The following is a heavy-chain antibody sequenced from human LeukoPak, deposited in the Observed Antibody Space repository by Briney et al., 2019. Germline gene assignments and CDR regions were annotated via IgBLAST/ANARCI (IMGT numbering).Heavy chain of an antibody. V-gene: IGHV3-7*01. CDR1: GFTLSSDW. CDR3: ARVRIDRLVDY. Sequence: GGSLRLSCAVSGFTLSSDWMSWVRQAPGKGLEWVANIKKDGSEKYYVESVKGRFTISRDNAKNSLYLQMNSLRAEDTAVYYCARVRIDRLVDYWGQGTLVTVSS. CDR2: IKKDGSEK. D-gene: IGHD3-9*01. J-gene: IGHJ4*02.